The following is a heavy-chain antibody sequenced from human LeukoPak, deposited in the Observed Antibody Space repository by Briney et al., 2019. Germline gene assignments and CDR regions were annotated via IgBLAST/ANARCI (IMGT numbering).Heavy chain of an antibody. Sequence: SVKVSCKASGGTFSSYAISWVRQAPGQGLEWMGGIIPIFGTANYAQKFQGRVTITTDESTSTAYMELSSLRSEDTAVYYCARSVGGLGAPHFDYWGQGTLVTVSS. CDR2: IIPIFGTA. V-gene: IGHV1-69*05. CDR3: ARSVGGLGAPHFDY. D-gene: IGHD1-26*01. J-gene: IGHJ4*02. CDR1: GGTFSSYA.